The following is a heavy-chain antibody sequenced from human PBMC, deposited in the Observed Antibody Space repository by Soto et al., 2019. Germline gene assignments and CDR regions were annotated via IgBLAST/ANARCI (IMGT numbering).Heavy chain of an antibody. J-gene: IGHJ4*02. CDR2: INPNSGGT. Sequence: ASVKVSCKASGYTFTGYYMHLVRQAPGQGLEWMGWINPNSGGTNYAQKFQVWVTMIRCTSISAAYMELSRLRSDDTAVYYCGRADITIARVGPVRVGYYFDYWGQGTLVTVSS. V-gene: IGHV1-2*04. D-gene: IGHD3-3*01. CDR1: GYTFTGYY. CDR3: GRADITIARVGPVRVGYYFDY.